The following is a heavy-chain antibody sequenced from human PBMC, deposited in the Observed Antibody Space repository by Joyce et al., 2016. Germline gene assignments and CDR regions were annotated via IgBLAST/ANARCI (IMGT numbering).Heavy chain of an antibody. V-gene: IGHV3-74*01. CDR1: GFTFGSYW. Sequence: DVHLVESGGGLVQPGGSLRLSCAGSGFTFGSYWIHWVRQTPEKGLVGVSRITADGSNTGFADSVKGRFTISRDNAKNTVFLQMNNLRAEDTAVYYCARDGGLSTPLDLWGRGTLVTVSS. D-gene: IGHD3-16*01. CDR3: ARDGGLSTPLDL. CDR2: ITADGSNT. J-gene: IGHJ2*01.